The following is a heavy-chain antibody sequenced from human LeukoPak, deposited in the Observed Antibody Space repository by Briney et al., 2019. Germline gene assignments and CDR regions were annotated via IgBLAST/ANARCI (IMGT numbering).Heavy chain of an antibody. Sequence: GGSLRLSCAASGFTFSSYSMNWVRHAPGKGLEWVSSISSSSSYIYYADSVKGRFTISRDNAKNTLYLQMNSLRAEDTAVYYCARDVIAVAPYYFDYWGQGTLVTVSS. CDR2: ISSSSSYI. CDR1: GFTFSSYS. V-gene: IGHV3-21*01. CDR3: ARDVIAVAPYYFDY. J-gene: IGHJ4*02. D-gene: IGHD6-19*01.